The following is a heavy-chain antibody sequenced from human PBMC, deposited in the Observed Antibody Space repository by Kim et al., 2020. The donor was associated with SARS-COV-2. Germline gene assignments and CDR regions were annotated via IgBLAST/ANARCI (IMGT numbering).Heavy chain of an antibody. CDR3: ARQRYGSGRDDAFDI. V-gene: IGHV4-39*01. D-gene: IGHD3-10*01. J-gene: IGHJ3*02. Sequence: PSSKSRGTISVDTSKNQFSLRLGSVTAAETAVYYCARQRYGSGRDDAFDIWGQGTMVTVSS.